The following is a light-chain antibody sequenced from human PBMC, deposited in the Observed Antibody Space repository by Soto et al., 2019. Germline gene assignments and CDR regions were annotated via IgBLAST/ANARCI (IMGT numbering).Light chain of an antibody. CDR2: KAS. J-gene: IGKJ1*01. Sequence: IRIYKIPSTPCGSVGDSVTITCPASQTISSWLAWYQQKPGKAPKLLIYKASTLKSGVPSRFICSGSGTEFTLTISSQQPDDFATYDCQQYNSYRTFAQGTKVEIK. CDR3: QQYNSYRT. V-gene: IGKV1-5*03. CDR1: QTISSW.